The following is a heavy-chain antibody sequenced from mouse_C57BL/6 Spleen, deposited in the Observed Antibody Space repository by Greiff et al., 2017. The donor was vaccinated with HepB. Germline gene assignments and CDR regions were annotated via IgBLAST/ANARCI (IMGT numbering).Heavy chain of an antibody. CDR1: GYTFTSYG. CDR3: ARNYYSNPYFDY. D-gene: IGHD2-5*01. CDR2: IYPRSGNT. Sequence: QVHVKQSGAELARPGASVKLSCKASGYTFTSYGISWVKQRTGQGLEWIGEIYPRSGNTYYNEKFKGKATLTADKSSSTAYMELRSLTSEDSAVYFCARNYYSNPYFDYWGQGTTLTVSS. J-gene: IGHJ2*01. V-gene: IGHV1-81*01.